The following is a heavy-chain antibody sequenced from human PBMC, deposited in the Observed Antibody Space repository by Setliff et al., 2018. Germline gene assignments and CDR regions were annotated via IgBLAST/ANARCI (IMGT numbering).Heavy chain of an antibody. J-gene: IGHJ6*02. CDR3: ARERPRGYSYGYDYYYYGMDV. CDR1: GGTLSSYA. V-gene: IGHV1-69*05. CDR2: IIPIFGTA. D-gene: IGHD5-18*01. Sequence: SVKVSCKASGGTLSSYAISWVRQAPGQGLEWMGGIIPIFGTANYAQKFQGRVTITTDESTSTAYMELSSLRSEDTAVYYCARERPRGYSYGYDYYYYGMDVWGQGTTVTVSS.